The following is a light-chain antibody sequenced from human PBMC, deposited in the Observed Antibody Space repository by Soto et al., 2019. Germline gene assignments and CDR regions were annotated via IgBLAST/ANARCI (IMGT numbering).Light chain of an antibody. CDR2: EGS. Sequence: QSAPTQPASVSGSPGQSITISCTGTRSDVGSYNLVSWYQQHPGKAPKLMIYEGSKRPSGVSNRFSGSKSGNTASLTISGLQAEDEADYYCCSYAGSSTHYVFGTGTKLTVL. CDR1: RSDVGSYNL. CDR3: CSYAGSSTHYV. V-gene: IGLV2-23*01. J-gene: IGLJ1*01.